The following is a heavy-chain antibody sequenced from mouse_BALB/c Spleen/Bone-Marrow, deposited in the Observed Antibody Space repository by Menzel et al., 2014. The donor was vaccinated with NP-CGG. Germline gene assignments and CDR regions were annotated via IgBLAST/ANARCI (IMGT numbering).Heavy chain of an antibody. CDR3: ARAHYDYVLFAY. J-gene: IGHJ2*01. D-gene: IGHD2-4*01. Sequence: VQLQQSGPGLVAPSQSLSITCTVSGFSLTTYGVHWVRQPPGKGLEWLGVIWAGGSTNYNSALMSRLSISKDNYKSQVFLKMNSLQIDDTAMYYCARAHYDYVLFAYWGQGTTLTVSS. CDR2: IWAGGST. V-gene: IGHV2-9*02. CDR1: GFSLTTYG.